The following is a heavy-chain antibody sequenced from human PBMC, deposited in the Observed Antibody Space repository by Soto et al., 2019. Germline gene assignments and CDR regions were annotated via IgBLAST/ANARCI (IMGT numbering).Heavy chain of an antibody. J-gene: IGHJ6*02. CDR2: IYYSGST. CDR1: GGSISSGDYY. Sequence: PSETLSLTCTVSGGSISSGDYYWSWIRQPPGKGLEWIGYIYYSGSTYYNPSLKSRVTISVDTSKNQFSLKLSSVTAADTAVYYCAREPSPIDYYYGMDVWGQGTTVTVS. V-gene: IGHV4-30-4*01. D-gene: IGHD6-6*01. CDR3: AREPSPIDYYYGMDV.